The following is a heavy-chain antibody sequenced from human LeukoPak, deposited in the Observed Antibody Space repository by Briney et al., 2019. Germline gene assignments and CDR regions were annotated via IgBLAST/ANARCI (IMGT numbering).Heavy chain of an antibody. J-gene: IGHJ4*02. Sequence: PGGSLRLSCAASAFTFSSYSMDWVRQAPGKGLEWVLSISNSGSYIYYADSVKGRFTISRDNAKNSLYLQMNSLRAEDTAVYYCARDTPRVAAAGPGDYWGQGTLVTVSS. V-gene: IGHV3-21*01. CDR2: ISNSGSYI. D-gene: IGHD6-13*01. CDR3: ARDTPRVAAAGPGDY. CDR1: AFTFSSYS.